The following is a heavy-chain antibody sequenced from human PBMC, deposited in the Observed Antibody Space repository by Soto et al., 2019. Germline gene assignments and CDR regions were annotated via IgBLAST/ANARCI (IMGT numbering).Heavy chain of an antibody. CDR2: IKSKRDGETT. Sequence: EVQLVESGGGLVKPGGSLRLSCAASGFTFSNAWMNWVRQAPGKGLEWVGRIKSKRDGETTDYAAPVKGRFTISRDDSKNTLYLQMNSLKTEDTAVYYCTTGLTYYYDSSGYYWAGGMDVWGQGITVTVSS. CDR3: TTGLTYYYDSSGYYWAGGMDV. V-gene: IGHV3-15*01. D-gene: IGHD3-22*01. CDR1: GFTFSNAW. J-gene: IGHJ6*02.